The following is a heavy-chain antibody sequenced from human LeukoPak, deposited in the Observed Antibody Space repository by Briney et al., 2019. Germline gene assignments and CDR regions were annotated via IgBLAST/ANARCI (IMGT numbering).Heavy chain of an antibody. CDR1: GFTFSSYS. D-gene: IGHD3-10*01. Sequence: GGSLRLSCAASGFTFSSYSMNWVRQAPGKGMEWVSSISSSSSYIYYADSVKGRFTISRDNAKNSLYLQMNSLRAEDTAVYYCARARRSGGITMVRGVKDRGWFDPWGQGTLVTVSS. CDR2: ISSSSSYI. CDR3: ARARRSGGITMVRGVKDRGWFDP. J-gene: IGHJ5*02. V-gene: IGHV3-21*01.